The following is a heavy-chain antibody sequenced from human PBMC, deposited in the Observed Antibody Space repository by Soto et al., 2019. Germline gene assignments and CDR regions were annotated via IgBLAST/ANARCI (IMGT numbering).Heavy chain of an antibody. CDR2: MNTNSDDT. Sequence: ASVKVSCKTSGYTLTSYDINWVRQAPGQGLEWVGWMNTNSDDTRSAQKFRGRLTLTRDKSMRAVYMKLSNLRPDDTAVYYCAREWSADGHFYGMDVWGQGTAVTVSS. CDR1: GYTLTSYD. CDR3: AREWSADGHFYGMDV. V-gene: IGHV1-8*01. J-gene: IGHJ6*02. D-gene: IGHD6-13*01.